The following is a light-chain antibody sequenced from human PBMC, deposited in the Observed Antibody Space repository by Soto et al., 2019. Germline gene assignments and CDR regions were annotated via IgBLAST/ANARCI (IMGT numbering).Light chain of an antibody. V-gene: IGKV3-15*01. CDR1: QSVSGN. J-gene: IGKJ1*01. CDR2: YAS. CDR3: QQYNNWPPWT. Sequence: IVLTQSPGTLSLSPGETATLSCRADQSVSGNFLAWYQQKPGQAPRLLLSYASTRATGIPARFSGSGSGTEFTLTISSLQSEDFAVYYCQQYNNWPPWTFGQGTKVDIK.